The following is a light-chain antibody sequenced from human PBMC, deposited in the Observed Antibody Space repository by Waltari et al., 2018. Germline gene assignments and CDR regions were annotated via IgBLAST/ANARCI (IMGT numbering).Light chain of an antibody. CDR1: NNDVRAYYH. V-gene: IGLV2-14*03. Sequence: GQSITISCTGTNNDVRAYYHVSWYRKYAGKEPKLIIYDVNKRPSGFSDRFSGSKSGLTASLTISGLQTEDEADYYCNSYTSTSTPYVFGTGTKVIVL. CDR2: DVN. J-gene: IGLJ1*01. CDR3: NSYTSTSTPYV.